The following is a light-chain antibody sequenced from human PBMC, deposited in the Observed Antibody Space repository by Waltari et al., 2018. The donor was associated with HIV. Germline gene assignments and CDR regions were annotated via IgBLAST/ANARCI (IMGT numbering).Light chain of an antibody. Sequence: ETVLTQSPATVSLSPGERVTLACRASQSVSSNFLAWYQQKAGQAPRLLISGTSSRAAGIPDRFSGSGSGTDFTLSIRRLEPEDVAVYYCQQYGSFPQTFGQGSKVEIK. V-gene: IGKV3-20*01. CDR2: GTS. J-gene: IGKJ1*01. CDR3: QQYGSFPQT. CDR1: QSVSSNF.